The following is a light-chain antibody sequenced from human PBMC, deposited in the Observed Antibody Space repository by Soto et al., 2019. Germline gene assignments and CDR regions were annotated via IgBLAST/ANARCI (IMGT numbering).Light chain of an antibody. CDR1: QDISNY. CDR2: AAS. Sequence: DIQMTQSPSSLSASVGDRVTITCRASQDISNYLAWYQQKPGKVPKLLIYAASTLQSGVPSRFSGSGSGTDFTLTISSLQPEDVAIYYCQKYSGAPRLTFGGGTKVEIK. J-gene: IGKJ4*01. CDR3: QKYSGAPRLT. V-gene: IGKV1-27*01.